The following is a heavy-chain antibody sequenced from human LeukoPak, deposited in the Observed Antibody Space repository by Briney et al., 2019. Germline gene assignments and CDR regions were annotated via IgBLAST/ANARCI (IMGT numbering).Heavy chain of an antibody. V-gene: IGHV3-74*01. CDR1: GFTFSSYW. Sequence: GGSLRLSCAASGFTFSSYWMHWVRQAPEKGLVWVSRINPDGSTTTYADSVEGRFTISRDNARNTLYLQMNSLRVEDTAVYYCARAMSTFGGVRNYFDSWGQGTLVTVSS. J-gene: IGHJ4*02. CDR2: INPDGSTT. D-gene: IGHD3-16*01. CDR3: ARAMSTFGGVRNYFDS.